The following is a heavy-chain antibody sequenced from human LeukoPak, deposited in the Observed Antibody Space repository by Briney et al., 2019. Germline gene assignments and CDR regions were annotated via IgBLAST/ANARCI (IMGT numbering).Heavy chain of an antibody. J-gene: IGHJ6*03. CDR2: ISSSSGTI. D-gene: IGHD1-26*01. CDR3: ARGSHYYYMDV. CDR1: GFTFSSYS. V-gene: IGHV3-48*04. Sequence: GGSLRLSCAASGFTFSSYSMNWVRQAPGKGLEWVSYISSSSGTIYYADSVKGRFTISRDNAKNSLYLQMNSLRAEDTAVYYCARGSHYYYMDVWGKGTTVTVSS.